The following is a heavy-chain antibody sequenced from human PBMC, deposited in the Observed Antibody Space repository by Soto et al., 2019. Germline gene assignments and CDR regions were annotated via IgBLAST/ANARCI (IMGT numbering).Heavy chain of an antibody. D-gene: IGHD1-26*01. CDR3: ARSRGATTGFDY. Sequence: SSVKVSCKASGGTFSSYAISWVRQAPGQGLEWMGGIIPIFGTANYAQKFQGRVTITADKSTSTAYMELSSLRSEDTAVYYCARSRGATTGFDYWGQGPLVTVSS. J-gene: IGHJ4*02. CDR2: IIPIFGTA. V-gene: IGHV1-69*06. CDR1: GGTFSSYA.